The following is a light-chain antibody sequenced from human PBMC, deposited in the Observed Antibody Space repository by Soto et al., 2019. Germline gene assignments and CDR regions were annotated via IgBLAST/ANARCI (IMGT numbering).Light chain of an antibody. J-gene: IGLJ1*01. CDR3: CSYAGSPRYV. CDR2: DVS. CDR1: SSDVGGYNY. Sequence: QSALTQPRSVSGSPGQSVTISCTGTSSDVGGYNYVSWYQQHPGKAPKVMIYDVSERPSGVPDRFSGSKSGNTPSLTISGLQAEDEADYYCCSYAGSPRYVLGTGTKLTVL. V-gene: IGLV2-11*01.